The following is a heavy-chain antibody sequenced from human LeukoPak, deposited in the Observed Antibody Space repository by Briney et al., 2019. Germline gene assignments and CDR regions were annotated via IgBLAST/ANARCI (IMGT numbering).Heavy chain of an antibody. CDR1: GGSFSGYY. CDR2: INHSGST. V-gene: IGHV4-34*01. Sequence: AETLSLTCAVYGGSFSGYYWSWIRQPPGKGLEWFGEINHSGSTNYNPSLKSRVTISVDTSKNQFSLKLSSVTAADTAVYYCARLEYGSWYFDYWGQGTLVTVSS. J-gene: IGHJ4*02. CDR3: ARLEYGSWYFDY. D-gene: IGHD3-10*01.